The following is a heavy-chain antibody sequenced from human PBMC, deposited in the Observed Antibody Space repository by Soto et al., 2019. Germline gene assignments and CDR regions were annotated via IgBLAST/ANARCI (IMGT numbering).Heavy chain of an antibody. CDR2: INHSGST. V-gene: IGHV4-34*01. J-gene: IGHJ3*02. CDR1: GGSFSGYY. D-gene: IGHD1-1*01. CDR3: ARDTYNWNVRGPNAFDI. Sequence: SETLSLTCAVYGGSFSGYYWSWIRQPPGKGLEWIGEINHSGSTNYNPSLKSRVTVSVDTSKNQFSLKLSSVTAADTAVYYCARDTYNWNVRGPNAFDIWGQGTMVTVSS.